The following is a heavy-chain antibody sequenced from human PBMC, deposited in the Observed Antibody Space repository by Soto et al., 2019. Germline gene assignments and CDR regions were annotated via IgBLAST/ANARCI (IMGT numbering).Heavy chain of an antibody. CDR2: IIPIFGTT. V-gene: IGHV1-69*01. J-gene: IGHJ4*02. CDR3: TRGHATDTSCYQGY. Sequence: QVQLVQSGAEVKKPGSSVKVSCKTSGGTFSTYGISWVRQAPGQGLEWMGGIIPIFGTTSYAQKFQGRVTITADESTSTVYMELSSLRSEDTAVYYCTRGHATDTSCYQGYWGQGTLVIGSS. CDR1: GGTFSTYG. D-gene: IGHD3-22*01.